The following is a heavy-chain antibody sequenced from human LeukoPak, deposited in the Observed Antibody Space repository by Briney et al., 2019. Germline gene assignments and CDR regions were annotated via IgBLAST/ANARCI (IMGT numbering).Heavy chain of an antibody. CDR3: ARSRQASGLFSS. D-gene: IGHD3-10*01. CDR1: GYAIISGGFS. J-gene: IGHJ5*02. V-gene: IGHV4-30-2*01. CDR2: IYDRGPA. Sequence: SETLSLTCTVSGYAIISGGFSWNWIRQPPGKGLEWIGCIYDRGPAHYNPSLKSRFTISVDRPKNQFFLDVTSLTAADTAVYYCARSRQASGLFSSWGQGTLVVVSS.